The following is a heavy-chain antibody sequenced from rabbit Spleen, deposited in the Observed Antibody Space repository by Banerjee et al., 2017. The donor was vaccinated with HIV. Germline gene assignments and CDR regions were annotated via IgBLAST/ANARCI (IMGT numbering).Heavy chain of an antibody. J-gene: IGHJ3*01. V-gene: IGHV1S45*01. Sequence: QEHLKESGGGLVKPEGSLTLTCKASGFSFSDRDVMCWVRQAPGKGLQWIACINTYTGKPVYATWAKGRFTISRTSSTTVTLQMTSLTAADTATYFCARDLASVVGWNFGLWGQGTLVTVS. D-gene: IGHD3-1*01. CDR3: ARDLASVVGWNFGL. CDR1: GFSFSDRDV. CDR2: INTYTGKP.